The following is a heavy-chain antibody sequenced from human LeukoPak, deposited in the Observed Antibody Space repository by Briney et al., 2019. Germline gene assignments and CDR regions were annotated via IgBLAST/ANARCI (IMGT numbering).Heavy chain of an antibody. Sequence: GGSLRLSCAASGFTFSSYSMNWVRQAPGKGLEWVSSISSSSSYIYYADSVKGRFTISRDNGKNSLYLQMNSLRADDTAVYYCARGGYPGAFDIWGQGTMVTVSS. CDR3: ARGGYPGAFDI. CDR1: GFTFSSYS. V-gene: IGHV3-21*01. CDR2: ISSSSSYI. J-gene: IGHJ3*02. D-gene: IGHD5-12*01.